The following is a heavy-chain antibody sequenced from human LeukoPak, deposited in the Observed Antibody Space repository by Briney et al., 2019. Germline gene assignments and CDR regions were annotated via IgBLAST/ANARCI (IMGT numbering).Heavy chain of an antibody. CDR1: DGSIGSYY. CDR2: IYYSGST. V-gene: IGHV4-59*01. D-gene: IGHD3-3*01. CDR3: AGGHHTIFGVVRSDY. J-gene: IGHJ4*02. Sequence: SETLSLTCTVSDGSIGSYYWSWIRQPPGKGLEWIGYIYYSGSTNYNPSLKSRVTISVDTSKNQFSLKLSSVTAADTAVYYCAGGHHTIFGVVRSDYWGQGTLVTVSS.